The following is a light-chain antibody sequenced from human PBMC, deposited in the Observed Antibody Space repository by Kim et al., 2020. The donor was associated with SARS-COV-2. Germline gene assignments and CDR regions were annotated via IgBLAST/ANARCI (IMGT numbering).Light chain of an antibody. CDR2: AAS. Sequence: AIRITQSPSSLSASTGDRITITCRASQGISSSLAWYQQKPGKAPKLLIYAASTLQSGVPSRFSGSGSGTDFTLTITCLQSEDFATYYCQQYYSYPGTFGQGTKVEIK. CDR1: QGISSS. V-gene: IGKV1-8*01. J-gene: IGKJ1*01. CDR3: QQYYSYPGT.